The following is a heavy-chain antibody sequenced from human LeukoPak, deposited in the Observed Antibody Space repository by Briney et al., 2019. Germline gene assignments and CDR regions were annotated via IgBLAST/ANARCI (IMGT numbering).Heavy chain of an antibody. CDR3: AREIDSGSYFFDY. D-gene: IGHD1-26*01. V-gene: IGHV1-2*02. CDR1: GYTFTGYY. Sequence: ASVKVSCKASGYTFTGYYMHWVRQAPGQGLEWMGWINPDSGGTNYAQKFQGRVTMTRDTSISTACMELSRLRSDDTAVYYCAREIDSGSYFFDYWGQGTLVTVSS. CDR2: INPDSGGT. J-gene: IGHJ4*02.